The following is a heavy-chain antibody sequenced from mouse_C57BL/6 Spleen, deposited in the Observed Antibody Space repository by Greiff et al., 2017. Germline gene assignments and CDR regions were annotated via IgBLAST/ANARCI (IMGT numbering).Heavy chain of an antibody. V-gene: IGHV6-6*01. CDR3: TDGSSYWDFDV. CDR1: GFTFSDAW. D-gene: IGHD1-1*01. J-gene: IGHJ1*03. CDR2: IRNKANNHAT. Sequence: EVKVEESGGGLVQPGGSMKLSCAASGFTFSDAWMDWVRQSPEKGLEWVAEIRNKANNHATYYAESVKGRFTISRDDSKSSVYLQKNSLRAEDTGIYYCTDGSSYWDFDVWGTGTTVTVSS.